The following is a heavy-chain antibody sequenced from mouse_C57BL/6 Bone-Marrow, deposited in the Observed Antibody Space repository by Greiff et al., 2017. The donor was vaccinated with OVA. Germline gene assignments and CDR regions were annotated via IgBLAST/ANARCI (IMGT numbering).Heavy chain of an antibody. CDR3: ARWGTGTTAY. CDR1: GYTFTSYW. CDR2: IDPSDSYT. J-gene: IGHJ3*01. D-gene: IGHD4-1*01. V-gene: IGHV1-59*01. Sequence: QVQLQQPGAELVRPGTSVKLSCKASGYTFTSYWMHWVKQRPGQGLEWIGVIDPSDSYTNYNQKFKGKATLTVDTSSSTAYMQLSSLTSEDSAVYYCARWGTGTTAYWGQGTLVTVSA.